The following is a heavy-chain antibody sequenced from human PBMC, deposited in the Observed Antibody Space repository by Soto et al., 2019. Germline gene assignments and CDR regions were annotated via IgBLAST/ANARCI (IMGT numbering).Heavy chain of an antibody. D-gene: IGHD6-19*01. Sequence: LSLTCTVSGGSISGSPYHWGWIRQPPGKGLQWIGSIGDDGRDYYNLSLTGRATLFVDTSKNHFSLNLNSVTAADTAVYYCAIIPPIEVAGPDYWGQGTLVTVSS. CDR3: AIIPPIEVAGPDY. J-gene: IGHJ4*02. V-gene: IGHV4-39*02. CDR1: GGSISGSPYH. CDR2: IGDDGRD.